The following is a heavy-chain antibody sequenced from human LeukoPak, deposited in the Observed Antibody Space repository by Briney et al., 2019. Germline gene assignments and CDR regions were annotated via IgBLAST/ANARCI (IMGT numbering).Heavy chain of an antibody. CDR3: AKGSTP. D-gene: IGHD6-6*01. V-gene: IGHV3-30*04. CDR1: GFTFSSYA. CDR2: ISYDGSNK. J-gene: IGHJ5*02. Sequence: GRSLRLSCAASGFTFSSYAMHWVRQAPGKGLEWVAVISYDGSNKYYADSVKGRFTISRDNSKNTLYLQMNSLRAEDTAVYYCAKGSTPWGQGTLVTVSS.